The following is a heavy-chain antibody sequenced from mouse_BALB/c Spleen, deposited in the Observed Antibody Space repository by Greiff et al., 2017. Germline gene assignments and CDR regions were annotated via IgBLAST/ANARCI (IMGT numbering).Heavy chain of an antibody. CDR3: ARGGYYGNYYYYAMDY. CDR2: ISSGGST. D-gene: IGHD2-1*01. J-gene: IGHJ4*01. Sequence: DVKLVESGGGLVKPGGSLKLSCAASGFTFSSYAMSWVRQTPEKRLEWVASISSGGSTYYPDSVKGRFTISRDNARNILYLQMSSLRSEDTAMYYCARGGYYGNYYYYAMDYWGQGTSVTVSS. V-gene: IGHV5-6-5*01. CDR1: GFTFSSYA.